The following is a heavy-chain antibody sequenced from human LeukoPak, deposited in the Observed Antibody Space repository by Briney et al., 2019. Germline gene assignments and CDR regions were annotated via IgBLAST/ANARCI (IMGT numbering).Heavy chain of an antibody. Sequence: SETLSLTCTVSGGSIIGSTSYWGWIRQPPGKGLDWIGIINYSGSTYYNPSLRSRVTISIDTSKNQFSLKLNSVTASDTAVYYCARGYDYWGQGTLVTVSS. CDR2: INYSGST. V-gene: IGHV4-39*01. CDR3: ARGYDY. J-gene: IGHJ4*02. D-gene: IGHD3-22*01. CDR1: GGSIIGSTSY.